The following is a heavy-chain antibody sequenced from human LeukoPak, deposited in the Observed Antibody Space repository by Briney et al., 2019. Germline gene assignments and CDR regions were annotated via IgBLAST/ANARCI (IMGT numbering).Heavy chain of an antibody. V-gene: IGHV4-59*01. J-gene: IGHJ4*02. CDR2: IYYSGST. Sequence: SETLSLTCAVSGGSISSYYWSWIRQPPGKGLEWIGYIYYSGSTNYNPSLKSRVTISVDTSKYQFSLKLSSVTAADTAVYYCASSGYSSSPFDYWGQGTLVTVSS. CDR1: GGSISSYY. D-gene: IGHD6-6*01. CDR3: ASSGYSSSPFDY.